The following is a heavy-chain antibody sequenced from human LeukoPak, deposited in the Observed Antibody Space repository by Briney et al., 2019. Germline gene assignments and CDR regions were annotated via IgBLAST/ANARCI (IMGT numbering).Heavy chain of an antibody. D-gene: IGHD7-27*01. CDR1: GFTFSSYA. J-gene: IGHJ4*02. CDR2: IDGTGITT. Sequence: GGSLRLSCAASGFTFSSYAMTWVRQAPGEGLEWVSAIDGTGITTYYADSVKGRLTISRDNSKNTLYLQMSSLRAEDTAVYYCAKDHNWGSYWGQGTLVTVSS. V-gene: IGHV3-23*01. CDR3: AKDHNWGSY.